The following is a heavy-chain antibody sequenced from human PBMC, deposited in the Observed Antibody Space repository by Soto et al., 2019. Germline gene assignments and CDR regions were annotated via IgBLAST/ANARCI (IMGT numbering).Heavy chain of an antibody. V-gene: IGHV1-8*01. D-gene: IGHD4-17*01. CDR1: GYTFSSYD. CDR2: MIPNSGKI. Sequence: QVQLVQSGAEVKKPGASVKVSCKASGYTFSSYDLNWVRQATGQGLEWMGWMIPNSGKIGYAQKFQGRLTMTRNTSISTAYMELSSLRSEDTAVYYCARDYGDYSGDYWGQGTLVTVSS. CDR3: ARDYGDYSGDY. J-gene: IGHJ4*02.